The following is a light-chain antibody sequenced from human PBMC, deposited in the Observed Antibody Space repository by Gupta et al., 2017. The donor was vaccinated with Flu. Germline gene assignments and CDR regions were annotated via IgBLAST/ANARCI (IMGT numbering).Light chain of an antibody. CDR3: MLYVGGGFVV. J-gene: IGLJ2*01. Sequence: QTVVTQEPSFSVSPGETVTLTCGWNSGSVSTTDYPSWYQQTPGRAPRPLIYDTDKRSAGVPDRFSGSIRGNTAALTISGAQAEDESDYYCMLYVGGGFVVFGGGTKLTVL. CDR1: SGSVSTTDY. V-gene: IGLV8-61*01. CDR2: DTD.